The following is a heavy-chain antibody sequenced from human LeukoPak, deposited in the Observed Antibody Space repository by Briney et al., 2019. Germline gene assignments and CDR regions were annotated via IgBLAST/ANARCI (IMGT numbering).Heavy chain of an antibody. V-gene: IGHV3-23*01. J-gene: IGHJ4*02. Sequence: GGSLRLSCAASGFTFSSYAMSWVRQAPGKGLEWVSAISGSGGSTYYADSVKGRFTISRDNSKNTLYLQINSLRAEDTAVYHCAKVGAGILDYWGQGTLVTVSS. D-gene: IGHD1-14*01. CDR2: ISGSGGST. CDR3: AKVGAGILDY. CDR1: GFTFSSYA.